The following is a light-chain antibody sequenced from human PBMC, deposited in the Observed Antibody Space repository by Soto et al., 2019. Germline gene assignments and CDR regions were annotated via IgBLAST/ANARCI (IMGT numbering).Light chain of an antibody. CDR2: DAS. Sequence: EIVLTQSPVTLSLSPGERGTLSFRASQSVATYLAWYQHKPGQAPRLLIYDASNRATGIPARFSGSGSGTDFTLTISSLEPEDFAVYYCQQRIKWPITFGQGTRLEIK. V-gene: IGKV3-11*01. CDR3: QQRIKWPIT. CDR1: QSVATY. J-gene: IGKJ5*01.